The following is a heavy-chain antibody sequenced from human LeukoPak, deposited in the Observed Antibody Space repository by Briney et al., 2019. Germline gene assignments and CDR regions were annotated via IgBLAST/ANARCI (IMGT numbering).Heavy chain of an antibody. CDR3: ARLPPSDY. J-gene: IGHJ4*02. Sequence: PGGSLRLSCAASGFTFSSYSMNWVRQAPGKGLEWVANIKQDGSEKYYVDSVKGRFTISRDNAKNSLYLQMNSPRAEDTAVYYCARLPPSDYWGQGTLVTVSS. CDR1: GFTFSSYS. V-gene: IGHV3-7*01. CDR2: IKQDGSEK.